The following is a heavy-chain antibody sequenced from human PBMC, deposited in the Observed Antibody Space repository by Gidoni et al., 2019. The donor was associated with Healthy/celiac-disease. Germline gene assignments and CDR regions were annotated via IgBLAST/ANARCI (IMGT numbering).Heavy chain of an antibody. CDR1: GFTFSGSA. V-gene: IGHV3-73*02. Sequence: EVQLVESGGGLVQPGGSLKRSCAASGFTFSGSAMHWVRQASGKGLEWFGRIRSKANSYATAYAASVKGRFTISRDDSKNTAYLQMNSLKTEDTAVYYCTRQSVVPAAPLPYYYYYMDVWGKGTTVTVSS. CDR3: TRQSVVPAAPLPYYYYYMDV. J-gene: IGHJ6*03. D-gene: IGHD2-2*01. CDR2: IRSKANSYAT.